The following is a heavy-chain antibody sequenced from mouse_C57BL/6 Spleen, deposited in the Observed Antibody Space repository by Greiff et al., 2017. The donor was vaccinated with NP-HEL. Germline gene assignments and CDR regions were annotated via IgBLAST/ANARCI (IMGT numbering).Heavy chain of an antibody. CDR3: ARAHER. J-gene: IGHJ2*01. CDR1: GYTFTSYT. D-gene: IGHD1-3*01. Sequence: QVQLKEPGAELARPGASVKMSCKASGYTFTSYTMHWVKQRPGQGLEWIGYINPSSGYTKYNQKFKDKATLTADNSSSTAYMQLSSLTSEDSAVYYCARAHERWGQGTTLTVSS. V-gene: IGHV1-4*01. CDR2: INPSSGYT.